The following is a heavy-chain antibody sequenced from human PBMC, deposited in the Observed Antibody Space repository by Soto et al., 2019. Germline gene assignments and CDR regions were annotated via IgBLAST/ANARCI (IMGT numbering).Heavy chain of an antibody. J-gene: IGHJ4*02. CDR2: ISYDGSNK. CDR3: ARYSSSEKFDY. CDR1: GFTFSSYA. Sequence: GGALRLSCAASGFTFSSYAMHWVRQAPGKGLEWVAVISYDGSNKYYADSVKGRFTISRDNSKNTLYLEMNSLRAEDTAVYYCARYSSSEKFDYWGQGTLGTVSS. V-gene: IGHV3-30-3*01. D-gene: IGHD6-6*01.